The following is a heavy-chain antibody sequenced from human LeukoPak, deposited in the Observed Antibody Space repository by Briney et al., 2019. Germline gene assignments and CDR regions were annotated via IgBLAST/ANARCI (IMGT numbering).Heavy chain of an antibody. D-gene: IGHD2-8*01. CDR3: ATVPVGYCTNGVCYKPPNWFDP. Sequence: ASVKVSCKASGYTFTSYAMHWVRQAPGQRLEWMGWINAGNGNTKYSQKFQGRDTITRDTSASTAYMELSSLRSEDTAVYYCATVPVGYCTNGVCYKPPNWFDPWGQGTLVTVSS. CDR2: INAGNGNT. J-gene: IGHJ5*02. V-gene: IGHV1-3*01. CDR1: GYTFTSYA.